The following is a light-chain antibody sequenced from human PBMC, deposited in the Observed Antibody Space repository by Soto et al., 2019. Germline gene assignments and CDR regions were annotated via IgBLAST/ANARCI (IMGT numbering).Light chain of an antibody. CDR3: QSYDSLSGPV. CDR1: SSNIGAGYG. CDR2: GDS. Sequence: QSVLTQPPSVSGAPGQRVTISCTGSSSNIGAGYGVHWYIQLPGTAPKLLVYGDSNRPSGVPDRFSGSKSDTSASLAITGLQAEDEADYYCQSYDSLSGPVFGGGTKLTVL. V-gene: IGLV1-40*01. J-gene: IGLJ3*02.